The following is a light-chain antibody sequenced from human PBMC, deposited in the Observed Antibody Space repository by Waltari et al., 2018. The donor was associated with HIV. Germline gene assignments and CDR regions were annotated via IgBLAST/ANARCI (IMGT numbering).Light chain of an antibody. CDR1: QSVKTN. V-gene: IGKV3-15*01. CDR2: GAS. J-gene: IGKJ5*01. Sequence: EIVMTQTPVTLSVSPGERVTLSCRASQSVKTNVAWYQQKPGLPPRLLIYGASIRATGIPARFSGSGSGIDFALTINSLQSEDLAVYYCQQYDKWPPEITFGQGIRLDI. CDR3: QQYDKWPPEIT.